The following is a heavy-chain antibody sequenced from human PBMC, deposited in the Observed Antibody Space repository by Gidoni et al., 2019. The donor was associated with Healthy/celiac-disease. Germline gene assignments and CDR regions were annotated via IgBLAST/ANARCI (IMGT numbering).Heavy chain of an antibody. Sequence: EVQLLESGGGLVQPGGSLRLSCAASGFTFSSYAMSWVRQAPGKGLEWVSAISGSGGSTYYADSVKGRFTISRDNSKNTLYLQMNSLRAEDTAVYYCAKAFGDCYSPNSCYYYYYYMDVWGKGTTVTVSS. V-gene: IGHV3-23*01. D-gene: IGHD2-21*02. CDR1: GFTFSSYA. J-gene: IGHJ6*03. CDR3: AKAFGDCYSPNSCYYYYYYMDV. CDR2: ISGSGGST.